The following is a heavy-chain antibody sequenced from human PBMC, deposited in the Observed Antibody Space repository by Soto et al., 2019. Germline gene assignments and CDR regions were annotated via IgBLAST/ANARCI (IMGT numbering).Heavy chain of an antibody. CDR2: IYYSGST. Sequence: QVQLQESGPGLVKPSETLSLTCTVSGGSISSYYWSWIRQPPGKGLEWIGYIYYSGSTNYNPSLKSRVTISVDTSKNQFSLKLSSVTAADTDVYYCARVWGDGFDIWGQGTMVTVSS. V-gene: IGHV4-59*01. CDR1: GGSISSYY. D-gene: IGHD1-26*01. J-gene: IGHJ3*02. CDR3: ARVWGDGFDI.